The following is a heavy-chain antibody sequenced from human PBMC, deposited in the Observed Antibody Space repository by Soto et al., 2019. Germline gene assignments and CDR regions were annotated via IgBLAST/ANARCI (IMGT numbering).Heavy chain of an antibody. Sequence: GASVKVSCKTSGYTFTEYDLNWVRQAPGQGLEYMGWVSPENRNAGYAPQFQGRLTIAADVSTNTAYMELSSLRYEDTALYYCVRDSIAAAGFDSWGQGTLVTVSS. CDR1: GYTFTEYD. CDR3: VRDSIAAAGFDS. CDR2: VSPENRNA. V-gene: IGHV1-8*03. J-gene: IGHJ4*02. D-gene: IGHD6-13*01.